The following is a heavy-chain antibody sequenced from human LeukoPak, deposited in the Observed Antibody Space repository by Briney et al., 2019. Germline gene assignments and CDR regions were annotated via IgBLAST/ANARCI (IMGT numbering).Heavy chain of an antibody. CDR3: ARASSRGDYEFDY. V-gene: IGHV4-31*03. CDR1: GGSISSGGYY. CDR2: IYYSGST. Sequence: SETLSLTCTVSGGSISSGGYYWSWIRQHPGKGLEWLGYIYYSGSTYYNPSLKSRVTVSVDTSKNQFSLKLSSVTAADTAVYYCARASSRGDYEFDYWGQGTLVTVSS. D-gene: IGHD4-17*01. J-gene: IGHJ4*02.